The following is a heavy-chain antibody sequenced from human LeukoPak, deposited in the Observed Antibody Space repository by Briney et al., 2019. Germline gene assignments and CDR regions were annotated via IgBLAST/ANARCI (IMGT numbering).Heavy chain of an antibody. Sequence: GGSLRLSCAASGFTFSSYSMNWVRQAPGKGLEWVSSISSSSSYIYYADSVKGRFTISRDNAKNSLYLQMNSLRAEDTALYYCAKAAEWELLGSYFDYWGQGTLVTVSS. D-gene: IGHD1-26*01. J-gene: IGHJ4*02. CDR1: GFTFSSYS. V-gene: IGHV3-21*04. CDR3: AKAAEWELLGSYFDY. CDR2: ISSSSSYI.